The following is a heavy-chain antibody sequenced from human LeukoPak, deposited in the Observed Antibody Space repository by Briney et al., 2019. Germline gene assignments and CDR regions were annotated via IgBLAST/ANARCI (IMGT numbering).Heavy chain of an antibody. CDR1: GGSISSYY. CDR2: IYYSGST. J-gene: IGHJ4*02. V-gene: IGHV4-59*08. Sequence: PSESLSLTRTVSGGSISSYYWSWIRQPPGKGLEWIGYIYYSGSTNYNPSLKSRVTISVDTSKNQYSLKLSSVTAADTAVYYCARQGFGELLPNDYWGQGTLVTVSS. D-gene: IGHD3-10*01. CDR3: ARQGFGELLPNDY.